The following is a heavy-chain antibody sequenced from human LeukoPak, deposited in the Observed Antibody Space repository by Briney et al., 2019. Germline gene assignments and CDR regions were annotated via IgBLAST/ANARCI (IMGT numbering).Heavy chain of an antibody. D-gene: IGHD3-22*01. Sequence: SVKVSCKASGGTFSSYAISWVRQAPGQGLEWMGGIIPIFGTANYAQKFQGRVTITTDESTSTAYMELSSLRSEDTAVYYCARGNLDSSGYLEYFQHWGQGTLVTVSS. CDR3: ARGNLDSSGYLEYFQH. J-gene: IGHJ1*01. CDR2: IIPIFGTA. CDR1: GGTFSSYA. V-gene: IGHV1-69*05.